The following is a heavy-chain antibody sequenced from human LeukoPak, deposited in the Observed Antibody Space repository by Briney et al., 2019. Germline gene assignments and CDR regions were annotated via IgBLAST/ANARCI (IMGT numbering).Heavy chain of an antibody. V-gene: IGHV1-46*01. CDR1: ANTLINYY. J-gene: IGHJ1*01. CDR3: ARPPDCGGDCYKYLQQ. CDR2: INPSGDIT. D-gene: IGHD2-21*02. Sequence: ASVKVSCKASANTLINYYIHWVRQAPGQGLEWRGIINPSGDITNYAQKFQGRVTLTRDTSTSTVYMELSSLTSEDTAVYYCARPPDCGGDCYKYLQQWGQGTLVIVSS.